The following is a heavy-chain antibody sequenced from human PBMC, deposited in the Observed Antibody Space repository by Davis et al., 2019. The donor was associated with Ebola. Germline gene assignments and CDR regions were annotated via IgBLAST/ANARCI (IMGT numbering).Heavy chain of an antibody. CDR2: IYNSGTT. V-gene: IGHV3-53*01. Sequence: PGGSLRLSCAASGFNVSSNYMSWVRQAPGKGLEWVSVIYNSGTTYYADSVKGRFTISRDNSKNTVYLQMNSLRAEDTAIYYCARASWGYQIDYWGQGTLVTVSS. CDR3: ARASWGYQIDY. CDR1: GFNVSSNY. J-gene: IGHJ4*02. D-gene: IGHD3-16*01.